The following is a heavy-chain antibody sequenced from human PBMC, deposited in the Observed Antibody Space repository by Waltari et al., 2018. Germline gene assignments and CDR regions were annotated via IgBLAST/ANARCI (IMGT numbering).Heavy chain of an antibody. CDR3: VKDNSHGGKFLDS. V-gene: IGHV3-30*18. J-gene: IGHJ4*02. CDR2: ISFDGKEA. CDR1: GFTFSQYG. Sequence: QVRLIESGGGAVQPGGSLRLSCFASGFTFSQYGMHWVRQAPGKGLEWLTLISFDGKEAYYGDSAEGRFTISRDNSRDTLYLQLDNLRVEDTAEYYCVKDNSHGGKFLDSWGPGAQVIVFS. D-gene: IGHD2-15*01.